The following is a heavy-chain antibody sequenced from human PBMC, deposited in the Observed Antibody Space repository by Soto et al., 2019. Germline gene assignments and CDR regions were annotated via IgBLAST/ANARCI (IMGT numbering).Heavy chain of an antibody. D-gene: IGHD6-19*01. V-gene: IGHV6-1*01. CDR3: SREEAVAGPFDC. CDR2: TFYRSKWYN. CDR1: GDSVSSNSAA. J-gene: IGHJ4*02. Sequence: SQTLSLTCAISGDSVSSNSAAWNWIRQSPSRGLEWLGRTFYRSKWYNDYAVSLKSRISINPDTSKNQFSLQLNSVTPEDTAVYFFSREEAVAGPFDCCGQGTLVPVSA.